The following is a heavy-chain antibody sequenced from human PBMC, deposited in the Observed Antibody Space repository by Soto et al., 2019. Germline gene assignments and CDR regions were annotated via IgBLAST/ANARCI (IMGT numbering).Heavy chain of an antibody. CDR3: ARWWSGRRQGFDP. CDR1: GGSISSGDYY. Sequence: QVQLQESGPGLVKPSQTLSLTCTVSGGSISSGDYYWSWIRQHPGKGLEWIGYIYYSGSTYYNPSLKSRVIISVDTSKNQFSLKLSSVTAADTAVYYCARWWSGRRQGFDPWGQGTLVTVSS. CDR2: IYYSGST. D-gene: IGHD3-3*01. V-gene: IGHV4-31*03. J-gene: IGHJ5*02.